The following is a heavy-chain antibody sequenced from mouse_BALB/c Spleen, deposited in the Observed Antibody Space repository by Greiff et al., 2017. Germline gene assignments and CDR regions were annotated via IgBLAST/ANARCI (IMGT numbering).Heavy chain of an antibody. CDR1: GFTFSSYA. CDR3: ARDSNLYGYYFDY. D-gene: IGHD2-2*01. J-gene: IGHJ2*01. Sequence: EVKLVESGGGLVKPGGSLKLSCAASGFTFSSYAMSWVRQSPEKRLEWVAEISSGGSYTYYPDTVTGRFTISRDNAKNTLYLEMSSLRSEDTAMYYCARDSNLYGYYFDYWGQGTTLTVSS. CDR2: ISSGGSYT. V-gene: IGHV5-9-4*01.